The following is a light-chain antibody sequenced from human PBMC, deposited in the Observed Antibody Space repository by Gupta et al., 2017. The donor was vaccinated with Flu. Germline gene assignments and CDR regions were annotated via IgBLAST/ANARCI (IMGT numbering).Light chain of an antibody. V-gene: IGLV2-14*01. CDR1: SSDVGGSDY. Sequence: QSALTQPASVSGSPGQSIAISCTGTSSDVGGSDYVSWYRQDPGNAPKLVIYDVSNRPSGVSSRFSGSKSGNTASLTISGLQAEDETDYYCSSYTSSSTFYVFGSGTKVTVL. CDR2: DVS. J-gene: IGLJ1*01. CDR3: SSYTSSSTFYV.